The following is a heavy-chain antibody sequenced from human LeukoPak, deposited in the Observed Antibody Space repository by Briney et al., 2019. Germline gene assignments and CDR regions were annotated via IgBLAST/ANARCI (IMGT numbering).Heavy chain of an antibody. D-gene: IGHD3-10*01. Sequence: SETLSLTCAVSGGSFSGYYWSWIRQPPGKGLEWIGEINHSGSTNYNPSLKSRVTISVDTSKNQFSLKLSSVTAADTAVYYCARGFMVRGVDFDYWGQGTLVTVSS. CDR3: ARGFMVRGVDFDY. CDR1: GGSFSGYY. V-gene: IGHV4-34*01. CDR2: INHSGST. J-gene: IGHJ4*02.